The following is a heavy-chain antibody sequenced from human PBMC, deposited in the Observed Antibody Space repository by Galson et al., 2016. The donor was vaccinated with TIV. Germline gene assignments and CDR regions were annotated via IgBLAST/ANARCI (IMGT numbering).Heavy chain of an antibody. J-gene: IGHJ4*02. D-gene: IGHD2-21*02. CDR3: AREVACGGACYYFDN. V-gene: IGHV3-23*01. CDR2: ISGSGGIT. CDR1: GFTFDFYA. Sequence: SLRLSCAASGFTFDFYAMSWVRQAPGQGLEWVSGISGSGGITYFADSVKGRFTISRDNSRNTLFLQMHSLRVEDTALYYCAREVACGGACYYFDNWGQGTLVTVSS.